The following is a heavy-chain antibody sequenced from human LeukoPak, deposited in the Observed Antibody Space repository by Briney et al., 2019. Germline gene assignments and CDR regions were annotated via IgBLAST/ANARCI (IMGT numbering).Heavy chain of an antibody. CDR3: AIQKEPFTAFDY. CDR2: IGSSGTTI. CDR1: GFTFSSYS. V-gene: IGHV3-48*01. D-gene: IGHD1-1*01. Sequence: GGSLRLSCTASGFTFSSYSMNWVRQAPGKGLEWVSYIGSSGTTIYYADSVKGRFTISRDNSKNTLYLQMNSLRAEDTAVYYCAIQKEPFTAFDYWGQGTLVTVSS. J-gene: IGHJ4*02.